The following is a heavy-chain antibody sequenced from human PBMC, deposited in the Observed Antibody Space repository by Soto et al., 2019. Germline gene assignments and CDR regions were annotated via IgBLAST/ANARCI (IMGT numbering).Heavy chain of an antibody. V-gene: IGHV1-3*01. CDR2: TNEGSGNT. CDR3: ARDDRSVSGVVTLDH. D-gene: IGHD3-3*01. J-gene: IGHJ4*02. Sequence: ASVRVSCKATGYSFKNYAVHWVRQAPGQRLEWMGFTNEGSGNTRFSQKFQGRISITRDTSASTVYLDLSSLTSEDTAIYYCARDDRSVSGVVTLDHWGPGTLVSVSS. CDR1: GYSFKNYA.